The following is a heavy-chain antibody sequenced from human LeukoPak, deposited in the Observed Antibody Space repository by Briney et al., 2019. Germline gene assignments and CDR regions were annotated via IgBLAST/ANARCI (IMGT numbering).Heavy chain of an antibody. CDR3: VRDVWGDRDSYFDY. Sequence: AGGSLRLSCAASGFTFSSYGMHWVRQAPGKGLEWVAVIWYDGSNKYYADFVKGRFTISRDNAKNTLYLQMNSLRAEDTAIYYCVRDVWGDRDSYFDYWGQGTLVTVSS. D-gene: IGHD2-21*01. V-gene: IGHV3-33*01. J-gene: IGHJ4*02. CDR2: IWYDGSNK. CDR1: GFTFSSYG.